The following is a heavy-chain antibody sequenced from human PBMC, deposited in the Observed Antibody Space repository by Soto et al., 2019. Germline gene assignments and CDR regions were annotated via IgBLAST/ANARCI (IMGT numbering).Heavy chain of an antibody. CDR2: IYHSGST. CDR3: AAGGGLPRYY. Sequence: SETLSLTCTVSGGSISTSYHWGWVRQPPGKGLEWIGTIYHSGSTYYNPSLKSRVTISVDRSKNQFSLKLSSVTAADTAVYYCAAGGGLPRYYWGQGT. D-gene: IGHD5-12*01. CDR1: GGSISTSYH. J-gene: IGHJ4*02. V-gene: IGHV4-39*07.